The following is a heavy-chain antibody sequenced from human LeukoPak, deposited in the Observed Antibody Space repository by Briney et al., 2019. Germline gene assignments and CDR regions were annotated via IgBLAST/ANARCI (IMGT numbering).Heavy chain of an antibody. V-gene: IGHV1-69*13. J-gene: IGHJ6*03. CDR2: IIPIFGTA. CDR3: ARGSSSGWLIKPYYYYYYYMDI. Sequence: WASVKVSCKASGGTFSSYAISWVRQAPGQGLEWMGGIIPIFGTANYAQKFQGRVTITADESTSTAYMELSSLRSEDTAVYYCARGSSSGWLIKPYYYYYYYMDIWGKGTTVTVSS. D-gene: IGHD6-19*01. CDR1: GGTFSSYA.